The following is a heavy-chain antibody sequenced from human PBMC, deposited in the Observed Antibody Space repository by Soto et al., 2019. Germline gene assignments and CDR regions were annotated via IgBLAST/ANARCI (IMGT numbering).Heavy chain of an antibody. Sequence: GGSLRLSCAASGLTISNSWMAWVRQAPGKGLEWVAIINQDGSMKLYVDSVKDRFTISRDNAENSLYLEMSSLRDEDTAVYYCATPPRTSSPSYWGQGTLVTVSS. CDR1: GLTISNSW. CDR3: ATPPRTSSPSY. J-gene: IGHJ4*02. CDR2: INQDGSMK. V-gene: IGHV3-7*01. D-gene: IGHD6-13*01.